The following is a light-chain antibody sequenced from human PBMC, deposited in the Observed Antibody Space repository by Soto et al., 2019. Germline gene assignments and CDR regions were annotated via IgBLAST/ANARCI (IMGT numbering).Light chain of an antibody. CDR1: QSISRY. J-gene: IGKJ5*01. CDR2: AAS. Sequence: IQMTQFRCSLSPSVVDRATITCRSSQSISRYLNWYQQKPGKAPKLLIYAASSLQSGVPSRFSGSGSGTDFTLTISSLQPEDFATYYCQQSYSTLFTFGQGTRLEIK. CDR3: QQSYSTLFT. V-gene: IGKV1-39*01.